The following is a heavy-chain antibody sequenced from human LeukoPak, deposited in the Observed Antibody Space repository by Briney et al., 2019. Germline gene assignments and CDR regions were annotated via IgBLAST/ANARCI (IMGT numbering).Heavy chain of an antibody. Sequence: SETLSLTCTVSGGSISSYYWSWIRQPPGKGLEWIGYIYYSGSTYYNPSLKSRVTISVDTSKNQFSLKLSSVTAADTAVYYCAREVAGEGHLDYWGQGTLVTVSS. J-gene: IGHJ4*02. V-gene: IGHV4-59*12. D-gene: IGHD5-12*01. CDR1: GGSISSYY. CDR2: IYYSGST. CDR3: AREVAGEGHLDY.